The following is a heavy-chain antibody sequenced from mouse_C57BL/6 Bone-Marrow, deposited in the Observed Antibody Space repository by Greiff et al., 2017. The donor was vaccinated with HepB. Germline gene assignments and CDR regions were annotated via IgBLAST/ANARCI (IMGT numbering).Heavy chain of an antibody. CDR3: ARERRPYAMDY. Sequence: EVQLVESGGGLVKPGGSLKLSCAASGFTFSSYAMSWVRQTPEKRLEWVATISDGGSYTYYPDNVKGRFTISRDNAKNTLYLQMSHLKSEDTAMYYCARERRPYAMDYWGQGTSVTVSS. CDR1: GFTFSSYA. V-gene: IGHV5-4*01. D-gene: IGHD1-2*01. J-gene: IGHJ4*01. CDR2: ISDGGSYT.